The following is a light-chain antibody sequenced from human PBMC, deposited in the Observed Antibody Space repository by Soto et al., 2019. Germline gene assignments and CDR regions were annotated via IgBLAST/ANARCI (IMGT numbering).Light chain of an antibody. J-gene: IGKJ1*01. Sequence: DIQMTQSPSTLSASGGDRVTITCRAGQSISSWLAWYQQTPGKAPRLLIYDASSLESGVPSRFSGSGSGTEFTLTLSCLRPDDFATYYCHQCSNYPWMFGQGTKVEFK. CDR1: QSISSW. V-gene: IGKV1-5*01. CDR3: HQCSNYPWM. CDR2: DAS.